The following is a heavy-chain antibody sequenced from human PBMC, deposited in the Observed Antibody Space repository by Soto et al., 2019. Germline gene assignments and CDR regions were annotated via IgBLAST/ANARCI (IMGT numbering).Heavy chain of an antibody. CDR2: MSPNSGAT. CDR1: GYTFTSYD. V-gene: IGHV1-8*01. CDR3: ARGVDNGVDV. Sequence: QVQLMQSGAEVTKPGASVKVSCKASGYTFTSYDINWVRQATGQGLEWMGWMSPNSGATGYAQKFQGRVTMTRDTSISTVYMELSNLRSEDTAIYYCARGVDNGVDVWGQGSTVTVSS. D-gene: IGHD2-8*01. J-gene: IGHJ6*02.